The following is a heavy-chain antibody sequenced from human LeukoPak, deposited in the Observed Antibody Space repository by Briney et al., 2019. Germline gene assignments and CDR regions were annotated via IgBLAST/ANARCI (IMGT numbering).Heavy chain of an antibody. CDR2: INHSGST. D-gene: IGHD3-10*01. CDR1: GGSFSGYY. CDR3: ASIGVLGFDS. V-gene: IGHV4-34*01. Sequence: PSETLSLTCAVYGGSFSGYYWSWIRQPPGKGLEWIGEINHSGSTNYNPSLKSRVTISVDTSKNQFSLKLSSVTAADTAVYYCASIGVLGFDSWGQGTLVTVSS. J-gene: IGHJ4*02.